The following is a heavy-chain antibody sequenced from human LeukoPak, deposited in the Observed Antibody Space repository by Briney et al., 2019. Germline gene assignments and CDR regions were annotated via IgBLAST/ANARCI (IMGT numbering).Heavy chain of an antibody. V-gene: IGHV1-2*02. CDR3: AKYPPVRMTGAGRIFWY. CDR2: INPNSGGT. CDR1: GYTFTGYY. D-gene: IGHD6-13*01. J-gene: IGHJ4*02. Sequence: ASVKVSCTASGYTFTGYYMHWVRQAPGQGLEWMGWINPNSGGTNYAQKFQGRVTMTRDTSISTAYMELSRLRADATAVYYSAKYPPVRMTGAGRIFWYWGQGTLVTVSS.